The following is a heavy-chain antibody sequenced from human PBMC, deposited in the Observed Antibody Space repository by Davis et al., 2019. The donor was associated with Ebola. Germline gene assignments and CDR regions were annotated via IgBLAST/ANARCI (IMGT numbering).Heavy chain of an antibody. CDR3: IRGHYDEF. J-gene: IGHJ4*02. CDR2: IEQHGSER. CDR1: GFTFSGYW. D-gene: IGHD4-17*01. V-gene: IGHV3-7*01. Sequence: GESLKISCPGSGFTFSGYWMNWVRQAPGKGLEWVANIEQHGSERYYADSVKGRFTVSRDNARNSVDLQMHSLRDEDAAVYYCIRGHYDEFRGRGTLVTVSS.